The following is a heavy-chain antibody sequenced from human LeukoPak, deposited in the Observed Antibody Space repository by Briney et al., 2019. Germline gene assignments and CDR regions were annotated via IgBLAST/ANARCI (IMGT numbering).Heavy chain of an antibody. CDR3: TGSGSYYYYYMDV. D-gene: IGHD3-10*01. Sequence: PGGSLRLSCAASGFRQAPGKGLEWVSYISGSGSTIYYADSVKGRFTISRDNAKNSLYLQMNSLRAEDTAVYYCTGSGSYYYYYMDVWGKGTTVTISS. J-gene: IGHJ6*03. CDR2: ISGSGSTI. V-gene: IGHV3-48*03. CDR1: GF.